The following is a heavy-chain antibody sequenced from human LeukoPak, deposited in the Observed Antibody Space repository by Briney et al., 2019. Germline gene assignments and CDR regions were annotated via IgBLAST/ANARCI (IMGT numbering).Heavy chain of an antibody. CDR2: INHSGST. V-gene: IGHV4-34*01. CDR3: ARSRAAAGKDY. Sequence: SETLSPTCAVYGGSFSGYYWSWIRQPPGKGLEWIGEINHSGSTNYNPPLKSRVTISVDTSKNQFSLKLSSVTAADTAVYYCARSRAAAGKDYWGQGTLVTVSS. CDR1: GGSFSGYY. D-gene: IGHD6-13*01. J-gene: IGHJ4*02.